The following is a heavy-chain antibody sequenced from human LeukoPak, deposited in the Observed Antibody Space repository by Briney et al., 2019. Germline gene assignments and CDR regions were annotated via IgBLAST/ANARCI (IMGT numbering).Heavy chain of an antibody. V-gene: IGHV1-18*01. J-gene: IGHJ3*02. CDR2: ISGYNDDT. CDR3: ARDHGFSGGSYFDTFDI. Sequence: ASVKVSCKASGYIFTTYGISWVRQAPGQGLEWMGWISGYNDDTNYAQKLQGRVTMTTDTSTSPAYMELRSLTSDDTAVYYCARDHGFSGGSYFDTFDIWGRGTMVTVSS. D-gene: IGHD1-26*01. CDR1: GYIFTTYG.